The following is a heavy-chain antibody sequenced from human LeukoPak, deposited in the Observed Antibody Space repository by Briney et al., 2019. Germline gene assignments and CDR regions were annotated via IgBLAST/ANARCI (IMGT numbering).Heavy chain of an antibody. CDR2: ISYDGSNK. Sequence: GGSLRLSCAASGFTFSSYAMHWVRQAPGKGLEWVAVISYDGSNKYYADSVKGRFTISRDNSKNTLYLQMNSLRAEDTAVYYCARGVPGSYYYYGMDVWGQGTTVTVSS. J-gene: IGHJ6*02. CDR3: ARGVPGSYYYYGMDV. CDR1: GFTFSSYA. V-gene: IGHV3-30-3*01. D-gene: IGHD2-15*01.